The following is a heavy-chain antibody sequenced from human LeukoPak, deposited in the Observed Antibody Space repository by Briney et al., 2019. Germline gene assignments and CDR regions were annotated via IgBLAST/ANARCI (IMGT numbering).Heavy chain of an antibody. D-gene: IGHD6-13*01. V-gene: IGHV4-39*02. CDR1: GGSISSSSYY. Sequence: SETLSLTCTVSGGSISSSSYYWGWIRQPPGKGLEWIGSIFYSGNTYYKPSLKSRVTISVDTSKNQFSLKLSSVTAADTAVYYCARDRDSSSFDYWGQGTLVTVSS. J-gene: IGHJ4*02. CDR2: IFYSGNT. CDR3: ARDRDSSSFDY.